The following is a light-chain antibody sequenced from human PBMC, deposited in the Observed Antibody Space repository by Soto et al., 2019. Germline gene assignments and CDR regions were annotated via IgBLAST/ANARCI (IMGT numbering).Light chain of an antibody. CDR2: GAS. CDR1: QSVSSSY. J-gene: IGKJ5*01. V-gene: IGKV3-20*01. Sequence: EIVLTQSPGTLSLYPGERATLSCRASQSVSSSYLAWYQQKPGQAPRLLIYGASSRATGIPDRFSGSGSGTDFTLTISRLEPEDFAVYYCQQYGSSITLGQGTRLEI. CDR3: QQYGSSIT.